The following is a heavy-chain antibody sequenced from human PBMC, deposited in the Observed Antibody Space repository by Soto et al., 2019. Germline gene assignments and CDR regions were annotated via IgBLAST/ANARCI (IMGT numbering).Heavy chain of an antibody. Sequence: GSLRLSCATSGFTFGDNWMHWVRQAPGRGLEWVSRMNSDGSTTNYADSVKGRFTVSRDNAKNTLYLQMNSLRDEHKDVYYCATAEVDYWGPGTLVTVSS. CDR2: MNSDGSTT. V-gene: IGHV3-74*01. CDR1: GFTFGDNW. J-gene: IGHJ4*02. CDR3: ATAEVDY.